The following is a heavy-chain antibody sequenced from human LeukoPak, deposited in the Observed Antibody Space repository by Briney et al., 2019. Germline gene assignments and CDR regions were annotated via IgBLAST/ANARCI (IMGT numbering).Heavy chain of an antibody. CDR3: ARASHSGDEVGY. J-gene: IGHJ4*02. V-gene: IGHV1-2*02. Sequence: ASVKVSCKASGYTFTGYYMHWVRQAPGQGLEWMGWINPNSGGTNYAQKFQGRVTMTRDTSISTAYKELSRLRSDDTAVYYCARASHSGDEVGYWGQGTLVTVSS. CDR1: GYTFTGYY. CDR2: INPNSGGT. D-gene: IGHD7-27*01.